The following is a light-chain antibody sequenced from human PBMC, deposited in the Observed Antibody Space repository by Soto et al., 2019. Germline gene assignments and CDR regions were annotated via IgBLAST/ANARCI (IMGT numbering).Light chain of an antibody. Sequence: QPVLTQPPSASGTPGQIVAISCSGSSSNIGSNTVTWYQQLPGTAPKLHIYSTSQRSSGVPGRFSGSKSGASASLSISGLQSEDEADYYCAAWDDRLDVYVFGTGTKVTVL. CDR3: AAWDDRLDVYV. J-gene: IGLJ1*01. V-gene: IGLV1-44*01. CDR1: SSNIGSNT. CDR2: STS.